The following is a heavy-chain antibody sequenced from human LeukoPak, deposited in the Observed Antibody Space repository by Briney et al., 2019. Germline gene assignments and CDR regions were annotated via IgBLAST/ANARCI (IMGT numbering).Heavy chain of an antibody. CDR3: AMGTEKVVPAAIGY. CDR1: GFTFDDYA. Sequence: GGSLRLSCAASGFTFDDYAMHWVRQAPGKGLEWVSGISWNSGSIGYADSVKGRFTVSRDNAKNSLYLQMNSLRAEDTAVYYCAMGTEKVVPAAIGYWGQGTLVTVSS. J-gene: IGHJ4*02. CDR2: ISWNSGSI. V-gene: IGHV3-9*01. D-gene: IGHD2-2*02.